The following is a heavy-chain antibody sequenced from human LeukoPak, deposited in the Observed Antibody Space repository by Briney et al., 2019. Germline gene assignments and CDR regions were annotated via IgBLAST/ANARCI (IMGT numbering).Heavy chain of an antibody. CDR2: IYYSGNT. CDR1: GGAISSSTYY. Sequence: PSETLSLTCTVSGGAISSSTYYWGWIRQPPGKGLEWIATIYYSGNTFYNPSLKSRVTMSVDTSKNQFSLKLTSVAAADTAVYYCARRGDSSGYYHFDYWGQGTLVTVSS. V-gene: IGHV4-39*01. J-gene: IGHJ4*02. D-gene: IGHD3-22*01. CDR3: ARRGDSSGYYHFDY.